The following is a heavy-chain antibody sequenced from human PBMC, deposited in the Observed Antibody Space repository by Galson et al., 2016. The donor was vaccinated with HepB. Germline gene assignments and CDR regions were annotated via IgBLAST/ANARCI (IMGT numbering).Heavy chain of an antibody. CDR1: GGIFGSFA. CDR2: TIPISDSP. D-gene: IGHD1-1*01. Sequence: SCKASGGIFGSFAICWVRQAPGQGLEWMGGTIPISDSPNYAQKFQGRVTITADESTTTAYMELSAVRSEATAVYYCATRDTTGTTSDVGAYYYGMDVWGQGTTVTVSS. J-gene: IGHJ6*02. V-gene: IGHV1-69*01. CDR3: ATRDTTGTTSDVGAYYYGMDV.